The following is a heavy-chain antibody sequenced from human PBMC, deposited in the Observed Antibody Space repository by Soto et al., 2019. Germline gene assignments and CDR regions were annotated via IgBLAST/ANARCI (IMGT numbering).Heavy chain of an antibody. Sequence: QVQLVQSGAEVKKPGVSVKVSCKASGVTFSSYAISLVRQAAGQGLEWMVGIIPIFGTANYAQQFQGRVTITADEYTSTDYMELSSRSSEDTDVYYCATLNIVVVPAAITNRMDVSGQGPTVTVSS. CDR2: IIPIFGTA. CDR1: GVTFSSYA. J-gene: IGHJ6*02. V-gene: IGHV1-69*01. CDR3: ATLNIVVVPAAITNRMDV. D-gene: IGHD2-2*02.